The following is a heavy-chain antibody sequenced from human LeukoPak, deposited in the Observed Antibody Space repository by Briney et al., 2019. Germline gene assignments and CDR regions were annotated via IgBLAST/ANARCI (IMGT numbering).Heavy chain of an antibody. D-gene: IGHD6-19*01. CDR2: IYYSGSN. V-gene: IGHV4-31*03. CDR3: ARARALQQWLGGYFDY. CDR1: GGSISSGGYY. Sequence: SETLSLTCTVSGGSISSGGYYWSWIRQHPGKGLEWIGYIYYSGSNYYNPSLKSRVTISVDTSKNQFSLKLSSVTAADTAVYYCARARALQQWLGGYFDYWGQGTLVTVSS. J-gene: IGHJ4*02.